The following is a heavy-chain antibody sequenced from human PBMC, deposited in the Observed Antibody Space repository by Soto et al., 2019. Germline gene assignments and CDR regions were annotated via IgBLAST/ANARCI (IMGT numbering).Heavy chain of an antibody. CDR3: TSAPYYYDSSGYLYYFDY. CDR2: IRSKAYGGTT. V-gene: IGHV3-49*04. D-gene: IGHD3-22*01. Sequence: GGSLRLSCTASGLTFGDNALSWVRQAPGKGLEWVGFIRSKAYGGTTEYAASVKGRFTISRDDSKSIAYLQMSSLETEDTAVYYCTSAPYYYDSSGYLYYFDYWGQGTLVTVSS. CDR1: GLTFGDNA. J-gene: IGHJ4*02.